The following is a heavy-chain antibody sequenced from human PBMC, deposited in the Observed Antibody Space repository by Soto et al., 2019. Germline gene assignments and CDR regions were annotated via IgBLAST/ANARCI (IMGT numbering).Heavy chain of an antibody. CDR1: GGSMNSYY. J-gene: IGHJ5*02. CDR3: ARYSPPKKSYDSNPGWFDP. CDR2: VYYTGST. Sequence: QVQLQESGPGLVKPSETLSLTCTVSGGSMNSYYWTWIRQPPGKGLEWIGYVYYTGSTKYNPSLESRVTMALDTSRNQFSLSLSSVTAADKAVYFCARYSPPKKSYDSNPGWFDPWGQGTLVAVSS. V-gene: IGHV4-59*01. D-gene: IGHD3-22*01.